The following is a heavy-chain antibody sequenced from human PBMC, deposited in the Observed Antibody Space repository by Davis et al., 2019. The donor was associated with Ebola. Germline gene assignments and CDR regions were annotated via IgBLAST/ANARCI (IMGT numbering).Heavy chain of an antibody. CDR3: ARHAVGATPYYFDY. D-gene: IGHD1-26*01. Sequence: KVSCKGSGYSFTTYWISWVRQMPGKGLEWMGRIDPSDSYTNYSPSFQGYVTISADKSISTANLQWSSLKASDTAMYYCARHAVGATPYYFDYWGQGTLVTVSS. J-gene: IGHJ4*02. V-gene: IGHV5-10-1*01. CDR2: IDPSDSYT. CDR1: GYSFTTYW.